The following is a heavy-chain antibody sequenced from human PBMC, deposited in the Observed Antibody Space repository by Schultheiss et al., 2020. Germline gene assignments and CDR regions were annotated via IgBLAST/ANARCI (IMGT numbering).Heavy chain of an antibody. V-gene: IGHV4-59*01. CDR3: ARASIQLWPNWFDP. D-gene: IGHD5-18*01. CDR2: IYYSGST. CDR1: GGSISSYY. Sequence: SETLSLTCAVSGGSISSYYWSWIRQHPGKGLEWIGYIYYSGSTYYNPSLKSRVTMSIDTSKNQFSLELRSLRSDDTAVYYCARASIQLWPNWFDPWGQGTLVTVSS. J-gene: IGHJ5*02.